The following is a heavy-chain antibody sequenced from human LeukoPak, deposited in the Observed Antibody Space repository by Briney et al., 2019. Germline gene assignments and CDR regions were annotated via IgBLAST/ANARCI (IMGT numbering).Heavy chain of an antibody. CDR2: ISSSGSTI. V-gene: IGHV3-48*03. Sequence: TGGSLRLCCAASGFTFSSYEMNWVRQATGKGLEWVSYISSSGSTIYYADSVKGRFTISRDNAKNSLYLQMNSLRAEDTAVYYCASDPRHGDYGDYWGQGTLVTVSS. D-gene: IGHD4-17*01. CDR3: ASDPRHGDYGDY. CDR1: GFTFSSYE. J-gene: IGHJ4*02.